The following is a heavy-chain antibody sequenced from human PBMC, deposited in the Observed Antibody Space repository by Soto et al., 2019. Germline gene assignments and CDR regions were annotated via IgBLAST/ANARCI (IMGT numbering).Heavy chain of an antibody. CDR1: GFSFSSYD. D-gene: IGHD5-12*01. Sequence: GGSLRLSCAASGFSFSSYDMHWVRQATGKGLEWVSAIGTAGDTYYPGSVKGRFTISRENAKNSLYLQMNSLRAGDTAVYYCARSRGLELRNAFDIWGQGTMVTVSS. V-gene: IGHV3-13*01. J-gene: IGHJ3*02. CDR3: ARSRGLELRNAFDI. CDR2: IGTAGDT.